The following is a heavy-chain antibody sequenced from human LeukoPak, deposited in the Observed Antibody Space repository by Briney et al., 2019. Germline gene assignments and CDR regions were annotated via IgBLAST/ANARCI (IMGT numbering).Heavy chain of an antibody. CDR2: ISYDGSNK. Sequence: PGRSLRLSCAASGFTFSSYAMHWVRQAPGKGLEWVAVISYDGSNKYYADSVKGRFAISRDNSKNTLYLQMNSLRAEDTAVYYCARGDRIFDYWGQGTLVTVSS. CDR1: GFTFSSYA. CDR3: ARGDRIFDY. V-gene: IGHV3-30*09. J-gene: IGHJ4*02.